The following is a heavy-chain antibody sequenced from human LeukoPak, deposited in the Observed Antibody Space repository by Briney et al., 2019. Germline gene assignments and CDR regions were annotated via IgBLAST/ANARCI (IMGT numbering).Heavy chain of an antibody. D-gene: IGHD6-13*01. CDR3: ARVGGEIAAPDY. CDR1: GGSISSYY. V-gene: IGHV4-59*01. CDR2: IYYSGST. Sequence: PSETLFLTCTVSGGSISSYYWSWIRQPPGKGLEWIGYIYYSGSTNYNPSLKSRVTIPVDTSKNQFSLKLSSVTAADTAVYYCARVGGEIAAPDYWGQGTLVTVSS. J-gene: IGHJ4*02.